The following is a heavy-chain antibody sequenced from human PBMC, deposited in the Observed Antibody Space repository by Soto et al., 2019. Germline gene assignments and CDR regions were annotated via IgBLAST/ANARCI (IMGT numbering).Heavy chain of an antibody. Sequence: ASVKVSCKASGYIFASYGISCVRQAPGQGLEWMGWINPNSGGTNYAQKFQGRVTMTRDTSISTAYMELSSLRSEDTAVYYCARAVLHYYDSSGYYSLAYWGQGTLVTVSS. D-gene: IGHD3-22*01. J-gene: IGHJ4*02. CDR3: ARAVLHYYDSSGYYSLAY. V-gene: IGHV1-2*02. CDR2: INPNSGGT. CDR1: GYIFASYG.